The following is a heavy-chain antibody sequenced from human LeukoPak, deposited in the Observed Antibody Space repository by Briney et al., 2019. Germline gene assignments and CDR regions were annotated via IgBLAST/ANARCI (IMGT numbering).Heavy chain of an antibody. CDR1: GGSINSYY. V-gene: IGHV4-59*01. J-gene: IGHJ5*02. CDR3: TRASGTYSWFDP. CDR2: IYYSGST. Sequence: SETLSLTCTVSGGSINSYYWSWIRQPPGKGLEWIGYIYYSGSTNYNPSLKSRVTISVHTSKNQFSLKLSSVTAADTAVYYCTRASGTYSWFDPWGQGTLVTVSS. D-gene: IGHD1-26*01.